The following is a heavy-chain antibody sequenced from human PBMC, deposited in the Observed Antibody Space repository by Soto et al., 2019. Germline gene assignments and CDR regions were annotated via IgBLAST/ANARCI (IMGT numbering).Heavy chain of an antibody. D-gene: IGHD3-9*01. V-gene: IGHV3-13*01. Sequence: EVQLVESGGGLVQPGGSLRLSCAASGFSFIDYDIHWVRQPTGKRLEWVAAITPTGDSFYAVSVKGRFTISRENAQNSLSLQINSLRAEDTVVYYCAREYILTGYWYFDLWGRGTLVTVSS. CDR2: ITPTGDS. CDR3: AREYILTGYWYFDL. J-gene: IGHJ2*01. CDR1: GFSFIDYD.